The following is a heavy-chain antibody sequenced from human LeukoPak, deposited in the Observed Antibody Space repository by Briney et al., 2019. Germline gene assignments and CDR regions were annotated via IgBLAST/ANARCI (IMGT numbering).Heavy chain of an antibody. V-gene: IGHV3-11*01. J-gene: IGHJ4*02. Sequence: GGSLRLSCAASGFTFSDYYMSWIRQAPGKGLEWVSYISSSGSTIYYADSVKGRFTISRDNAKNSLYLQMNSLRAEDTAVYYCASEIWFGELGDYYFDYWGQGTLVTVSS. CDR2: ISSSGSTI. D-gene: IGHD3-10*01. CDR1: GFTFSDYY. CDR3: ASEIWFGELGDYYFDY.